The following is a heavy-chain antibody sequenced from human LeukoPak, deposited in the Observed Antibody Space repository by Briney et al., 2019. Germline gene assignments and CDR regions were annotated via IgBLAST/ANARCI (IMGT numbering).Heavy chain of an antibody. Sequence: SETLSLTSNVSGGSISSYYWSWIRQPPVNGLEWIGYIDYSGRTNYNPSLKSRVTISVATSKYHFSPKPRSATAADTAVHSCARLPRLITFARVTPFYYFDYWGQGTLVTVSS. V-gene: IGHV4-59*01. CDR2: IDYSGRT. J-gene: IGHJ4*02. CDR1: GGSISSYY. CDR3: ARLPRLITFARVTPFYYFDY. D-gene: IGHD3-16*01.